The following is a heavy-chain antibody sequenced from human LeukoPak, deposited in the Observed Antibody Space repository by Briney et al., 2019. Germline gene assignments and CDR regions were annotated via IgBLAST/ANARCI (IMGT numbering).Heavy chain of an antibody. J-gene: IGHJ4*02. CDR1: GFTFNNYA. CDR2: ISGDGGST. CDR3: AKESPFFDY. Sequence: GGSLRLSCAASGFTFNNYAMSCVRQAPGKGLEWVSVISGDGGSTYYADSVKGRFTISRDNSKNTLFLQMNTLGAGDTAIYYCAKESPFFDYWGQGTRVTVSS. V-gene: IGHV3-23*01.